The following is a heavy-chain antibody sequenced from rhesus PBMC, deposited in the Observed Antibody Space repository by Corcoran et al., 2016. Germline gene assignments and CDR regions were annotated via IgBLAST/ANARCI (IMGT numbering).Heavy chain of an antibody. D-gene: IGHD2-15*01. CDR1: GGSISDSYY. J-gene: IGHJ6*01. Sequence: QVQLQESGPGLVKPSETLSLTCAVSGGSISDSYYWNWIRPPPGKGLEWIGTIYGTGGSTYYNPSLKSRVTSSKDTSKNQFSLKLSSVTAADTAVYYCARVETIAGTIRPRYCSGTYCPAGGLDSWGQGVVVTVSS. CDR2: IYGTGGST. CDR3: ARVETIAGTIRPRYCSGTYCPAGGLDS. V-gene: IGHV4S7*01.